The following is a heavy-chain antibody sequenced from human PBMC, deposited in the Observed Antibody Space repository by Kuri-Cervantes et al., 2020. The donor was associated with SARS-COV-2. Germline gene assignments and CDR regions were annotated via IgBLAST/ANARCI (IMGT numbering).Heavy chain of an antibody. CDR3: ARGFYFGKFDP. J-gene: IGHJ5*02. CDR1: GDSINSGGYH. V-gene: IGHV4-31*03. D-gene: IGHD3-9*01. Sequence: SETLSLTCTVSGDSINSGGYHWSWIRQHPGKGLELIGYIYNGGHTFYSTSLRSRITISLDPSKNQFSLRPNSVTTADTAVYYCARGFYFGKFDPWGQGTLVTVSS. CDR2: IYNGGHT.